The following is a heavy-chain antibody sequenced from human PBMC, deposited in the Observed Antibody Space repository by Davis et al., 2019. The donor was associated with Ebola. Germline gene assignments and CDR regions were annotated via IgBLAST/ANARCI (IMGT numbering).Heavy chain of an antibody. J-gene: IGHJ3*02. CDR2: ISAYNGNT. CDR1: GGTFSSYG. D-gene: IGHD4-17*01. V-gene: IGHV1-18*01. CDR3: AKTTYYDAFDI. Sequence: ASVKVSCKASGGTFSSYGISWVRQAPGQGLEWMGWISAYNGNTNYAQKLQGRVTMTTDTSTSTAYIELRSLRSDDTAVYYCAKTTYYDAFDIWGQGTMVTVSS.